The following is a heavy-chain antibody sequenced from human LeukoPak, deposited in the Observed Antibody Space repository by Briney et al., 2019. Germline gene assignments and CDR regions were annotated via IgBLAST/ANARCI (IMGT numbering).Heavy chain of an antibody. CDR2: IYYSGNT. V-gene: IGHV4-39*01. CDR1: GDSLSTSNSY. J-gene: IGHJ3*02. CDR3: ARGGGGSYLIGAFDI. Sequence: SETLSLTCTVSGDSLSTSNSYWGWIRQPPGKGLEWIGSIYYSGNTYYNASLRSRATISVDTSKNQFSLKLTSVTAADTAVYYCARGGGGSYLIGAFDIWGQGTMVTVSS. D-gene: IGHD1-26*01.